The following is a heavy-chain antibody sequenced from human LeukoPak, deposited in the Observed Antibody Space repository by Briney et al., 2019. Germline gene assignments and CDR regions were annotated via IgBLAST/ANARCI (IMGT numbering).Heavy chain of an antibody. CDR2: IYYSGST. CDR3: ARVGVVVPAARWFDP. D-gene: IGHD2-2*01. V-gene: IGHV4-30-4*08. CDR1: GGSISSGDYY. J-gene: IGHJ5*02. Sequence: SETLSLTCTVSGGSISSGDYYWSWIRQPPGTGLEWLGYIYYSGSTYYNPSLKSRVTISVDTSKNQFSLKLSSVTAADTAVYYCARVGVVVPAARWFDPWGQGTLVTVSS.